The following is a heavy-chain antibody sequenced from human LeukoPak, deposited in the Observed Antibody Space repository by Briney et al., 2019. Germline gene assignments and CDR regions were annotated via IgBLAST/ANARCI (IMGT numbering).Heavy chain of an antibody. Sequence: GGSLRLSCAASGLTFSNNAMKWVRQAPGKGPEWVSTISGPGGSTYYGDSVKGRFTTSRDNSKNTVYLQMNSLRADDTAIYYCAKGDYGYYYYMDVWGKGTTVTVSS. CDR1: GLTFSNNA. CDR2: ISGPGGST. J-gene: IGHJ6*03. CDR3: AKGDYGYYYYMDV. V-gene: IGHV3-23*01. D-gene: IGHD4-17*01.